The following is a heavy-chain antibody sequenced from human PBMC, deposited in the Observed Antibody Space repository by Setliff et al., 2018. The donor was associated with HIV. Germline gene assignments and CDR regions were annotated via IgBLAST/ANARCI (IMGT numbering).Heavy chain of an antibody. CDR1: GGSISSSDW. CDR3: ARAVRDGYYYYYYGMDV. J-gene: IGHJ6*02. D-gene: IGHD5-12*01. V-gene: IGHV4-4*02. Sequence: KPSETLSLTCAVSGGSISSSDWWSGVRQPPGKGLEWIGEIYHSGSTDYNPSLKSRVAISVDKSKNQFSLKLSSVTAADTAVYYCARAVRDGYYYYYYGMDVWGQGTTVTVSS. CDR2: IYHSGST.